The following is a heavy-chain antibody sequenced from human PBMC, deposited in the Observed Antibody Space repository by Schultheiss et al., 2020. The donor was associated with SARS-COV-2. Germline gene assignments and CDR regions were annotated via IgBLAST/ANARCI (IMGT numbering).Heavy chain of an antibody. J-gene: IGHJ4*02. CDR1: GFTFSTYG. CDR3: AKDYYGSGTYPDY. Sequence: GGSLRLSCEVSGFTFSTYGMHWVRQAPGKGLEWVAVISYDGSNKYYADSVKGRFTISRDNSKNTLYLQMNRLRTEDTAVYYCAKDYYGSGTYPDYWGQGTLVTVSS. V-gene: IGHV3-30*18. CDR2: ISYDGSNK. D-gene: IGHD3-10*01.